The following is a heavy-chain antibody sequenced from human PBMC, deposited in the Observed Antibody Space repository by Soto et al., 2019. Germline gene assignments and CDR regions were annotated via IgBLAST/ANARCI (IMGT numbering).Heavy chain of an antibody. D-gene: IGHD3-16*01. Sequence: QMEQSGAEVRKPGSSVKVSCKPSGGSLTSYPMAWVRQAPGQGFEWMGGIIPIHGTTEYAQKFQGRVTITADEATNRATLELTGLTSEDTAVYYCARGWGLVSWGQGNLVTVSS. CDR2: IIPIHGTT. J-gene: IGHJ4*02. CDR1: GGSLTSYP. CDR3: ARGWGLVS. V-gene: IGHV1-69*01.